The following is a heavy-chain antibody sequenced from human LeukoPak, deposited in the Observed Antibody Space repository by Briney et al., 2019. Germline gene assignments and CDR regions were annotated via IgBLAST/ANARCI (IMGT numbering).Heavy chain of an antibody. CDR1: GFTFSNAW. Sequence: PGGSLRLSCAASGFTFSNAWMSWVRQAPGKGLEWVGRIKSKTDGGTTDYAAPVKGRFTISRDDSKNTLYLQMNSLKTEDTAVYYCTTDLVGATFVDYWGQGTLVTVSS. D-gene: IGHD1-26*01. CDR2: IKSKTDGGTT. V-gene: IGHV3-15*01. CDR3: TTDLVGATFVDY. J-gene: IGHJ4*02.